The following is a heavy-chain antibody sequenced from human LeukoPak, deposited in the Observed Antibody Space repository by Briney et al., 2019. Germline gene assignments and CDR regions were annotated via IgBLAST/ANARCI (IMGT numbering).Heavy chain of an antibody. CDR3: GVGSEGVGLYFDY. V-gene: IGHV3-33*01. CDR2: IWYDGSKE. Sequence: GRSLRLSCAASGFTFSSHGMQWVRQAPGRGLEWVAVIWYDGSKEYYADSVKGRFTVFRDNSKKMLYLQMNSLRAEDTAVYYCGVGSEGVGLYFDYWGHGTLVTVSS. J-gene: IGHJ4*01. D-gene: IGHD2-2*01. CDR1: GFTFSSHG.